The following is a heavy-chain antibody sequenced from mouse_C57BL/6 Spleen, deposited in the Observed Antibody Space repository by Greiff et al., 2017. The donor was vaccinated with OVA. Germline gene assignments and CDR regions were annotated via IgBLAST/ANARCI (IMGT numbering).Heavy chain of an antibody. D-gene: IGHD2-4*01. CDR1: GYTFTDYE. J-gene: IGHJ3*01. Sequence: QVQLQQSGAELVRPGASVTLSCKASGYTFTDYEMHWVKQTPVHGLEWIGAIDPETGGTAYNQKFKGKAILTADKSSSTAYMELRSLTSEDSAVYYCTKGYDYPYWGQGTLVTVSA. CDR2: IDPETGGT. CDR3: TKGYDYPY. V-gene: IGHV1-15*01.